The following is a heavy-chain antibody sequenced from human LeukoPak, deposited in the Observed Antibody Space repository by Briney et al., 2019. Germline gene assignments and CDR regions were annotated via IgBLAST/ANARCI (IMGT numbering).Heavy chain of an antibody. J-gene: IGHJ3*01. V-gene: IGHV3-48*01. CDR3: ARGRPGTNPDPFDV. CDR2: ISGSDIR. Sequence: GGSLRLSCVASGFTFGSFPMNWVRQAPGKGLERLSYISGSDIRYAHSVKGRFTISRDNVKNSLFLQMNSLRVEDTAVYSCARGRPGTNPDPFDVWGPGTMDTVSS. CDR1: GFTFGSFP. D-gene: IGHD4-17*01.